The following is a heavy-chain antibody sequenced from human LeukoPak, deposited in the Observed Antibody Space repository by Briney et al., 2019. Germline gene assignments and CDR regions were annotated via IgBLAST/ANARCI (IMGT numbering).Heavy chain of an antibody. CDR3: ASISSGR. D-gene: IGHD3-10*01. V-gene: IGHV4-38-2*02. J-gene: IGHJ4*02. Sequence: SETLSLTCTVSGYSISSGYYWGWIRQPPGKGLEWIGYISYSGSTNYNPSLKSRVAMSLDTSKNQFSLKLSSVTAADTAVYYCASISSGRWGQGTLVTVSS. CDR2: ISYSGST. CDR1: GYSISSGYY.